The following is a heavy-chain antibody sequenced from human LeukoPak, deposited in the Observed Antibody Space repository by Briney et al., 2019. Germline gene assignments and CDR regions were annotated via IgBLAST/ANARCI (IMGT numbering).Heavy chain of an antibody. CDR3: ARVKDKYYYDSSGYYSGLSYFDY. CDR2: INHSGST. V-gene: IGHV4-39*07. D-gene: IGHD3-22*01. CDR1: GGSISSSSYY. J-gene: IGHJ4*02. Sequence: SETLSLTCTVSGGSISSSSYYWGWIRQPPGKGLEWIGEINHSGSTYYNPSLKSRVTISVDTSKNQFSLKLSSVTAADTAVYYCARVKDKYYYDSSGYYSGLSYFDYWGQGTLVTVSS.